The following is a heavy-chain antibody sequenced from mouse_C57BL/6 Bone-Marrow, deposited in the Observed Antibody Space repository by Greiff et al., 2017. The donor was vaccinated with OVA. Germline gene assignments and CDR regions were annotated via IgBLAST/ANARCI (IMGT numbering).Heavy chain of an antibody. Sequence: DVKLVESGGGLVKPGGSLKLSCAASGFTFSSYAMSWVRQTPEKRLEWVATISDGGSYTYYPDNVKGRFTISRDNAKNNLYLQMSHQKSEDTAMYYCARVGALIYYDDGGGAMDYWGQGTSVTVSS. J-gene: IGHJ4*01. D-gene: IGHD2-4*01. CDR1: GFTFSSYA. V-gene: IGHV5-4*03. CDR3: ARVGALIYYDDGGGAMDY. CDR2: ISDGGSYT.